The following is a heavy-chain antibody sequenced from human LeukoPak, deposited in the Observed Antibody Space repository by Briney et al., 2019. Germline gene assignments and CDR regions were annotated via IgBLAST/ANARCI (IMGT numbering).Heavy chain of an antibody. CDR3: AAGGRV. Sequence: GGSLGLSCEASGFGFSSYAMNWVRQAPGKGLEWVGRIQSKTDGGTTEYAAPVKGRFTISRDDSTNALYLQMNSLKTEDTGVYYCAAGGRVWGQGTTVTVSS. D-gene: IGHD3-10*01. CDR1: GFGFSSYA. V-gene: IGHV3-15*01. CDR2: IQSKTDGGTT. J-gene: IGHJ6*02.